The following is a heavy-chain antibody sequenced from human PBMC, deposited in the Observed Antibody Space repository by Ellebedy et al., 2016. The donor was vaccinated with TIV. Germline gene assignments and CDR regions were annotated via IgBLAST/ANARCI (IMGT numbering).Heavy chain of an antibody. CDR3: AAYGEYDRNAFDT. CDR1: GFTFSDYW. CDR2: INIDGTNT. V-gene: IGHV3-74*03. D-gene: IGHD4-17*01. J-gene: IGHJ3*02. Sequence: GGSLRLSCAASGFTFSDYWLYWVRQPPGKGLVWVSRINIDGTNTTYADSVKGRFTISRDTAKNTVYLQMNSLRAEDTAVYYCAAYGEYDRNAFDTWGQGTMVTVSP.